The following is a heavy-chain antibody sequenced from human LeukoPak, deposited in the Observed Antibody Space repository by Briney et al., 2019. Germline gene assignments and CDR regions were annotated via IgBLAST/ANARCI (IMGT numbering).Heavy chain of an antibody. CDR2: ISSDGINT. CDR1: GFTFDDYA. V-gene: IGHV3-9*01. CDR3: ARVQKSRKSVASAVDC. D-gene: IGHD5-12*01. Sequence: GRSLRLSCAASGFTFDDYAMHWVRQAPGKGLEWVSGISSDGINTSYADSVKGRFTISRDNAKNTLNLQMNSLRAEDTAVYYCARVQKSRKSVASAVDCWGQGTVVIVSS. J-gene: IGHJ4*02.